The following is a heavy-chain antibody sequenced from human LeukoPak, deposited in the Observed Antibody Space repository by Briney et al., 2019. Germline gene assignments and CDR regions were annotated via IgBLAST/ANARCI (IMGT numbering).Heavy chain of an antibody. Sequence: GGSLRLSCAASGFTFSRFTMNWVRQAPGKGLEWVSSIYYADSVKGRFSISRDNAKNSLYLQMNTLRAEDTAVYYCTRDGDTGMVGGYYYYMDVWGKGTTVTVSS. J-gene: IGHJ6*03. CDR3: TRDGDTGMVGGYYYYMDV. CDR2: I. V-gene: IGHV3-21*01. CDR1: GFTFSRFT. D-gene: IGHD5-18*01.